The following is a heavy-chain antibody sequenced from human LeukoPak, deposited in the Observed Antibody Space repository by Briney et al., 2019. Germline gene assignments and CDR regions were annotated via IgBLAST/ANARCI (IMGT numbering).Heavy chain of an antibody. CDR3: AKGISFIAVAGIDAFDI. CDR2: ISWNSGSI. CDR1: GFTFDDYA. Sequence: GGSLRLSCAASGFTFDDYAMHWVRQAPGKGLEWVSGISWNSGSIGYADSVKGRFTISRDNAKNSLYLQMNSLRAEDTALYYCAKGISFIAVAGIDAFDIWGQGTMVTVSS. J-gene: IGHJ3*02. V-gene: IGHV3-9*01. D-gene: IGHD6-19*01.